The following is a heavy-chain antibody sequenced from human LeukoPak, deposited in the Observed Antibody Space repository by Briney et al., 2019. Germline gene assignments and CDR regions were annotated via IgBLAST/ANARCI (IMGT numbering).Heavy chain of an antibody. CDR1: GFTFSSYA. CDR2: ISSNGGST. J-gene: IGHJ4*02. D-gene: IGHD3-22*01. V-gene: IGHV3-64*01. Sequence: GGSLRLSCAASGFTFSSYAMHWVRQAPGKGLEYVSAISSNGGSTYYANSVKGRFTISRDNSKNTLYLQMGSLRAEDMAVYYCARDGASRDYDSSPYFDYWGQGTLVTVSS. CDR3: ARDGASRDYDSSPYFDY.